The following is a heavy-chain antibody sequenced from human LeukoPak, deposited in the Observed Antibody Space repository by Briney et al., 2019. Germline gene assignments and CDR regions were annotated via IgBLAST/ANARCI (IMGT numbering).Heavy chain of an antibody. CDR1: GFTFSSYA. CDR2: ISYDGSNK. D-gene: IGHD3-10*01. V-gene: IGHV3-30-3*01. Sequence: TGGSLRLSCAASGFTFSSYAMNWVRQAPGKGLEWVAVISYDGSNKYYADSVKGRFTISRDNSKNTLYLQMNSLRAEDTAVYYCARDSLYRFGELCPSDYWGQGTLVTVSS. CDR3: ARDSLYRFGELCPSDY. J-gene: IGHJ4*02.